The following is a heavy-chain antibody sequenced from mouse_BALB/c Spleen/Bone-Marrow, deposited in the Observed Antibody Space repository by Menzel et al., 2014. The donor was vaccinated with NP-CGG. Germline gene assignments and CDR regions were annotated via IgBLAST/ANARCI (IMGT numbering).Heavy chain of an antibody. D-gene: IGHD2-4*01. Sequence: EVQLQQSWAELVKPGASVKLSCTASGFNIKDTYMHWVKQRPEQGLEWIGRIDPANGNTKYDPKFQGKATITADTSSNTAYLQLSSLTSEDTAVYYCAMITTGAWFAYWGQGTLVTVSA. V-gene: IGHV14-3*02. J-gene: IGHJ3*01. CDR3: AMITTGAWFAY. CDR2: IDPANGNT. CDR1: GFNIKDTY.